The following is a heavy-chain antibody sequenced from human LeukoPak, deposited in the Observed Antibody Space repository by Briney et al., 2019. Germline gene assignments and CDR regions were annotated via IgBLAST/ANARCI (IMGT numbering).Heavy chain of an antibody. Sequence: PGGSLRLSCAASGFTFSSYWMHWVRQAPGKGLVWVSRINTGGSSTSYADSVKGRFTISRDNAKNTLYLQMNSLRAEDTAVYYCARDWELPTVTNPNWYFDLWGRGTLVTVSS. CDR3: ARDWELPTVTNPNWYFDL. CDR1: GFTFSSYW. V-gene: IGHV3-74*01. J-gene: IGHJ2*01. D-gene: IGHD4-11*01. CDR2: INTGGSST.